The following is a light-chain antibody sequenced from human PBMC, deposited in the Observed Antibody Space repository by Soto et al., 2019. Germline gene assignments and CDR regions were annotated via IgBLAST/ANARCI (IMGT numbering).Light chain of an antibody. V-gene: IGKV3-15*01. CDR1: QSVDNN. CDR2: GAS. CDR3: QQYSNWPPWT. Sequence: DIVMTQSPATLSVSPGERVTLSCRASQSVDNNLAWYQQKPGQAPRLLIHGASTRATGIPVRFSGSGSGTEFTLTISSLQSADFAVYFCQQYSNWPPWTFGRGTKVEIK. J-gene: IGKJ1*01.